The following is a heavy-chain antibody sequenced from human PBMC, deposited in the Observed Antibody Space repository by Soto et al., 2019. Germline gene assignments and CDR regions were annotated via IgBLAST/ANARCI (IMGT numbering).Heavy chain of an antibody. CDR1: GFSIDTSGVG. Sequence: SGPTLVNPTQTLTLTCTLSGFSIDTSGVGVAWIRQPPGKALEWLALIHWNDGNGYSPSLENRLSITKDTAKTQVVIIMINMDPVDTATYYCAHRLNLYDSTGYYDFWGQGTLVTVSS. CDR2: IHWNDGN. CDR3: AHRLNLYDSTGYYDF. D-gene: IGHD3-22*01. J-gene: IGHJ4*02. V-gene: IGHV2-5*01.